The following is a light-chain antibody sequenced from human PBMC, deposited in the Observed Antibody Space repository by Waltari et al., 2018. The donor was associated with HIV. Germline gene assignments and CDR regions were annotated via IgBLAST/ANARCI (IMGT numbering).Light chain of an antibody. J-gene: IGLJ1*01. CDR3: AAWDDSLNVYYV. CDR2: SNK. CDR1: SPNIGSNP. Sequence: QSVLTQPPSASGTPGQRVTICCSGSSPNIGSNPVNWYQPVPGTAPKLLIYSNKQRPSGVPDRFSGSKSGTSASLAISGLQSEDEADYYCAAWDDSLNVYYVFGTGTKVTVL. V-gene: IGLV1-44*01.